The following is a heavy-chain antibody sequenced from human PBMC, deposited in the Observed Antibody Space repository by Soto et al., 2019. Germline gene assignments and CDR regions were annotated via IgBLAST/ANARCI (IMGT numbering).Heavy chain of an antibody. D-gene: IGHD2-15*01. CDR3: APHVSCSAGSCQSAAFAI. V-gene: IGHV3-23*01. Sequence: EVQVLESGGGLVQPGGSLRLSCEGSGFTVSSHAMPLIRQAPGKGPEWVATLTGDGGTYYAYSVKARFAMSRDTSESALYLQMNSLGAEDTAAYYCAPHVSCSAGSCQSAAFAIRCQGTMVTVSS. CDR1: GFTVSSHA. CDR2: LTGDGGT. J-gene: IGHJ3*02.